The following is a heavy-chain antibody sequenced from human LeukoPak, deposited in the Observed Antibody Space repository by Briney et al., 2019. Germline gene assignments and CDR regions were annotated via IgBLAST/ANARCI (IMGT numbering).Heavy chain of an antibody. CDR2: IYNSGST. Sequence: SETLSLTCTVSGGSLSTYYWSWIRQPPGKGLEWIGYIYNSGSTNYSPSLRSRVTISVDTSKNQFSLKLSSVTAADTAVYYCARHGPPGYSSGWYPGEDYYYYYGMDVWGQGTTVTVSS. CDR1: GGSLSTYY. D-gene: IGHD6-19*01. V-gene: IGHV4-59*08. CDR3: ARHGPPGYSSGWYPGEDYYYYYGMDV. J-gene: IGHJ6*02.